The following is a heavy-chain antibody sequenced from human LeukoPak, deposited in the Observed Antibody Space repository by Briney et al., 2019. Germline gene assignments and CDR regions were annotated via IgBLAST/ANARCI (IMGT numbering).Heavy chain of an antibody. CDR2: VYYSGST. D-gene: IGHD3-10*01. CDR3: ASLYGSGSYFWFDP. CDR1: GGSISSGGYY. V-gene: IGHV4-31*03. Sequence: SSQTLSLTCTVSGGSISSGGYYWSWIRQHPGKGLEWIGYVYYSGSTNYNPSLKSRVTISVDTSKNQFSLKLSSVTAADTAVYYCASLYGSGSYFWFDPWGQGTLVTVSS. J-gene: IGHJ5*02.